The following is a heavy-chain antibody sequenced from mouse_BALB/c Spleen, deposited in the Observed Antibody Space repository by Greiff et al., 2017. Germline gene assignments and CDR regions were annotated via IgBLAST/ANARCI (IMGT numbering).Heavy chain of an antibody. V-gene: IGHV5-6-5*01. J-gene: IGHJ3*01. CDR2: ISSGGST. CDR1: GFTFSSYA. CDR3: ARGYYGSSYWFAY. D-gene: IGHD1-1*01. Sequence: EVKLMESGGGLVKPGGSLKLSCAASGFTFSSYAMSWVRQTPEKRLEWVASISSGGSTYYPDSVKGRFTISRDNARNILYLQMSSLRSEDTAMYYCARGYYGSSYWFAYWGQGTLVTVSA.